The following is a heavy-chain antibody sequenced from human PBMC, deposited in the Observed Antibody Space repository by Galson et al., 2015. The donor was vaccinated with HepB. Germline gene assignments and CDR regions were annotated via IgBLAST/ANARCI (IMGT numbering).Heavy chain of an antibody. D-gene: IGHD3-10*01. J-gene: IGHJ4*02. Sequence: SLRLSCAASEFTFSSYGMHWVRQAPGKGLEWVAVISYDGSNKYYADSVKGRFTISRDNSKNTLFLQMNSLRAEDTAVYYCAKDLPSGPELLWFGELFDYWGQGTLVTVSS. CDR1: EFTFSSYG. CDR3: AKDLPSGPELLWFGELFDY. CDR2: ISYDGSNK. V-gene: IGHV3-30*18.